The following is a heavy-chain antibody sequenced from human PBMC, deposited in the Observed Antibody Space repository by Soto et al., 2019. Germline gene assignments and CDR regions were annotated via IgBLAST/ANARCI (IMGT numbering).Heavy chain of an antibody. V-gene: IGHV3-30*03. CDR2: ISYDETAT. J-gene: IGHJ6*02. CDR1: GFTFSGYG. D-gene: IGHD3-22*01. CDR3: ARPGIDTSGYYSTHNYGMDL. Sequence: QVQLVESGGGVVQPGTSLRLSCAASGFTFSGYGVHWVRQAPGKGLEWVATISYDETATYYSDSVKGRFTISRDNSKNTLFLQMNSLRTEDTAMYYCARPGIDTSGYYSTHNYGMDLWGPGTTVIVSS.